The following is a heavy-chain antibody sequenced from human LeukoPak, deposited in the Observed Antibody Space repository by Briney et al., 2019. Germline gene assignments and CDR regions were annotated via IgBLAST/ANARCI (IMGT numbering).Heavy chain of an antibody. J-gene: IGHJ4*02. CDR1: GFTFSSYA. CDR3: ARFGSTSCLDY. D-gene: IGHD2-2*01. CDR2: ISSSSSYI. V-gene: IGHV3-21*01. Sequence: PGGSLRLSCAASGFTFSSYAMSWVRQAPGKGLEWVSSISSSSSYIYYADSVKGRFTISRDNAKNSLYLQMNSLRAEDTAVYYCARFGSTSCLDYWGQGTLVTVSS.